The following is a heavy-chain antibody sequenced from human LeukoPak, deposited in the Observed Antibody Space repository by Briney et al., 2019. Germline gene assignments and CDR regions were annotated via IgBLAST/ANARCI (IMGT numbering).Heavy chain of an antibody. CDR1: GFTFDDYG. D-gene: IGHD5-12*01. V-gene: IGHV3-20*04. J-gene: IGHJ4*02. CDR2: INWNGGST. Sequence: GGSLRLSCAASGFTFDDYGMSWVRQAPGKGLEWVSGINWNGGSTGYADSEKGRFTISRGNAKNSLYLQMNSLRAEDTALYYCARASYSGYDSDYWGQGTLVTVSA. CDR3: ARASYSGYDSDY.